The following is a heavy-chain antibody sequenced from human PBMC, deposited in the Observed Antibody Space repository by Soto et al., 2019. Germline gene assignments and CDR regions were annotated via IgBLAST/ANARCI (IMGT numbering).Heavy chain of an antibody. V-gene: IGHV4-59*08. CDR3: AGDIRSGSYRFDY. CDR1: DGSISSYY. J-gene: IGHJ4*02. Sequence: QVQLQESGPGLVKPSETLSLTCTVSDGSISSYYWSWLRQPPGKGLEWIGYIYDSGSTLYNPSLKSLVPISVDRPNNQFSLKLSSVTAADTAIYYCAGDIRSGSYRFDYWGQGALVTVFS. CDR2: IYDSGST. D-gene: IGHD1-26*01.